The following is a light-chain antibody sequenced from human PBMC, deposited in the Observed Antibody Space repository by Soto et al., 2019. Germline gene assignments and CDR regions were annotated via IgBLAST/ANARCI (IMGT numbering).Light chain of an antibody. CDR1: QSVSNN. J-gene: IGKJ5*01. Sequence: DTVMTHSPVTLSVSPGERDTLSCRASQSVSNNLAWYQQKPGQAPRLLISGASTRATGVPARFSGSGSGTEFTLTISSLQSEAFAVYYCQQYNNWPSTFGQGTRLEIK. V-gene: IGKV3-15*01. CDR2: GAS. CDR3: QQYNNWPST.